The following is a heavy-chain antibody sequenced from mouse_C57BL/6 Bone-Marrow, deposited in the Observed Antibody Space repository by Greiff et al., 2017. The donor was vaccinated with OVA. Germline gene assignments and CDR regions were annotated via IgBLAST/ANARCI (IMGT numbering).Heavy chain of an antibody. D-gene: IGHD2-3*01. J-gene: IGHJ4*01. Sequence: EVQLVESGGDLVKPGGSLKLSCAASGFTFSSYGMSWVRQTPDKRLEWVATISSGGSYTYYPDSVKGRFTISRDNAKNTLYLQMSSLKSDDTAMYYCARSDGAYYYAMDDWGQGTSVTVSS. CDR1: GFTFSSYG. CDR3: ARSDGAYYYAMDD. CDR2: ISSGGSYT. V-gene: IGHV5-6*01.